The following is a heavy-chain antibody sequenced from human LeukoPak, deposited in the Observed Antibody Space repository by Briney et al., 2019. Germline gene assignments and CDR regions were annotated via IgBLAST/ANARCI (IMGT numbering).Heavy chain of an antibody. V-gene: IGHV4-59*01. D-gene: IGHD3-22*01. CDR2: IYYSGST. CDR1: GGSISSYY. CDR3: ARDSLGYDSTDRYDY. J-gene: IGHJ4*02. Sequence: SETLSLTCTVSGGSISSYYWSWIRQPPGKGLEWIGYIYYSGSTNYNPSLKSRVTISVDTSKNQFSLKLSSVTAADTAVYYCARDSLGYDSTDRYDYWGQGTLVTVSS.